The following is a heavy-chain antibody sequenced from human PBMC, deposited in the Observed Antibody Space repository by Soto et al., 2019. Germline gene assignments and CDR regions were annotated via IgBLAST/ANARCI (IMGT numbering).Heavy chain of an antibody. J-gene: IGHJ5*02. V-gene: IGHV1-18*04. Sequence: ASVKVSCKASGYTFTSYGISWVRQAPGQGLEWMGWISAYNGNTNYAQKLQGRVTMTTDTSTSTAYMELRSLRSDDTAVYYCARSLLRSLESHKWRGWFDPWGQGTLVTVSS. CDR2: ISAYNGNT. CDR3: ARSLLRSLESHKWRGWFDP. CDR1: GYTFTSYG. D-gene: IGHD3-3*01.